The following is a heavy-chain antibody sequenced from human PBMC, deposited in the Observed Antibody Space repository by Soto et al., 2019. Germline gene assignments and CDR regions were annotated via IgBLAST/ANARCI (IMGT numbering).Heavy chain of an antibody. V-gene: IGHV4-30-4*02. CDR1: GGSISSGDYY. Sequence: SDTLSLICTVSGGSISSGDYYWSWIRQPPGKGLEWIGYIYYSGSTYYNPSLKSRVTISVDTSKNQFSLKLSSVTAADTAVYYCARGGRDYYDSSGYPDWGQGTLVTVSS. CDR2: IYYSGST. CDR3: ARGGRDYYDSSGYPD. D-gene: IGHD3-22*01. J-gene: IGHJ4*02.